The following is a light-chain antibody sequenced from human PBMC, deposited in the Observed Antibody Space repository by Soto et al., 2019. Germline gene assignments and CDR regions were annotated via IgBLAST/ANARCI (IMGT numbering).Light chain of an antibody. CDR2: EVI. J-gene: IGLJ2*01. CDR1: EVGAHRF. Sequence: QSALTQPASVSGAPGQSITISCTGTEVGAHRFVSWYQQGPVTAPKLLIYEVINRPSGISPRCSGSKAGNTASLTISGLQADDEADYFGSTYTRASTSFGGGTKVTVL. CDR3: STYTRASTS. V-gene: IGLV2-14*01.